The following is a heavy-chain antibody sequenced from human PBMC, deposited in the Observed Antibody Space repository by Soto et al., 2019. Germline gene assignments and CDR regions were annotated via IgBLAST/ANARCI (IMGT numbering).Heavy chain of an antibody. D-gene: IGHD4-17*01. Sequence: QITLKESGPTLVKPTQTLTLTCTFSGFSLSTSGVGVGWIRQPPGKALEWLALIYWDDDKRYSPSLKSRLTNTQDTSKNQVVLKMTHKEPVETAKYYCAHRRSPPYGEGKGIRGQGKMVTVSS. J-gene: IGHJ3*02. CDR1: GFSLSTSGVG. CDR3: AHRRSPPYGEGKGI. CDR2: IYWDDDK. V-gene: IGHV2-5*02.